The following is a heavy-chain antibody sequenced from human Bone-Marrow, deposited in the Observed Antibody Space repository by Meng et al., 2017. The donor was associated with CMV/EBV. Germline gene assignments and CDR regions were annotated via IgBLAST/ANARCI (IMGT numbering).Heavy chain of an antibody. CDR2: NNHSLST. D-gene: IGHD2-15*01. J-gene: IGHJ5*02. V-gene: IGHV4-34*01. Sequence: LTCAVDGGCFSESDWSSLRQPPVKWWEWIGQNNHSLSTNYTPSLKSPVTIVVDTSTNLFSLKPSSVTAADTAVYYCARGRSSSDWFDPWGQGTLVTVSS. CDR3: ARGRSSSDWFDP. CDR1: GGCFSESD.